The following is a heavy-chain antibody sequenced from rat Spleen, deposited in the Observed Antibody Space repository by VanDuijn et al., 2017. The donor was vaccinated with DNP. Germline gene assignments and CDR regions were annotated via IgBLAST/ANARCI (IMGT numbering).Heavy chain of an antibody. D-gene: IGHD1-4*01. CDR2: IIYDGGRT. J-gene: IGHJ2*01. CDR3: ARHVLPLRVWDY. CDR1: GFTFSDYY. V-gene: IGHV5-22*01. Sequence: EVQLVEAGGGLVQPGRSLKLSCAASGFTFSDYYMACVRQAPTKGLEWVAYIIYDGGRTYYGDSVKGRFTISRDNEKSTLFLQMNSLRSEDMATYYCARHVLPLRVWDYWGQGVTVTVSS.